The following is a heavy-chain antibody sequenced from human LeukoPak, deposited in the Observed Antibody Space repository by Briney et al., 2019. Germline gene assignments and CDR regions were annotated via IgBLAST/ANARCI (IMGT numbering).Heavy chain of an antibody. D-gene: IGHD1-26*01. J-gene: IGHJ4*02. Sequence: TSETLSLTCTVSGYSISSGYYWGWIRQPPGRGLEWIGSIYHSGSTYYNPSLKSRVTISVDTSKSQFSLKLSSVTAADTAVYYCARSEWEPVYYFDYWGQGTLVTVSS. CDR3: ARSEWEPVYYFDY. V-gene: IGHV4-38-2*02. CDR2: IYHSGST. CDR1: GYSISSGYY.